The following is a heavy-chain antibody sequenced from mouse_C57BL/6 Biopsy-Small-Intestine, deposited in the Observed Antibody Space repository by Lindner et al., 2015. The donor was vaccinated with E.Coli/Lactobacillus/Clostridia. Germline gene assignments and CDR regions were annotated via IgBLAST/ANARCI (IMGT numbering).Heavy chain of an antibody. D-gene: IGHD4-1*02. J-gene: IGHJ2*01. CDR1: GYTFTSYG. Sequence: VQLQESGAELARPGASVKLSCKASGYTFTSYGISWVKQRTGQGLEWIGEIYPRSGNTYYNEKFKGEATLTADKSSSTAYMELRSLTSEDSAVYFCARFVNWDYFDYWGQGTTLTVSS. CDR2: IYPRSGNT. CDR3: ARFVNWDYFDY. V-gene: IGHV1-81*01.